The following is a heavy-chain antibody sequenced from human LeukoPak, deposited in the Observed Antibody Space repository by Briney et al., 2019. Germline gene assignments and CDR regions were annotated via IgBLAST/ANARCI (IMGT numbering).Heavy chain of an antibody. D-gene: IGHD6-13*01. CDR1: GFTFSSYG. Sequence: PGGSLRLSCAASGFTFSSYGMSWVRQAPGKGLEWVSAISGSGGSTYYADSVKGRFTISRDNSKNTLYLQMNSLRAEDTAVYYCAKVPPGGRQLVPYYFDYWGQGTLVTVSS. CDR2: ISGSGGST. V-gene: IGHV3-23*01. J-gene: IGHJ4*02. CDR3: AKVPPGGRQLVPYYFDY.